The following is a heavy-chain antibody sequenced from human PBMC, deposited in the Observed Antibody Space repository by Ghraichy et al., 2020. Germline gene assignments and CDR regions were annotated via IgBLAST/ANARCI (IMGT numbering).Heavy chain of an antibody. D-gene: IGHD1-14*01. CDR2: ISWDGGGN. V-gene: IGHV3-43D*03. CDR3: ARAHHAKDYFDY. Sequence: GGSLRLSCAASGFTFDDYAMNWVRQAPGKGLEWVSNISWDGGGNYYVDSVKGRFTVSRDNGKNSLYLQMNSLGAEDTALYYCARAHHAKDYFDYWGQGTLVTVSS. J-gene: IGHJ4*02. CDR1: GFTFDDYA.